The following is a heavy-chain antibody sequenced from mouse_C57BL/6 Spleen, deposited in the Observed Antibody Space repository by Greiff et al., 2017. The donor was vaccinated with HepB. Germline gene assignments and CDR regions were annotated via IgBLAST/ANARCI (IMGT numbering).Heavy chain of an antibody. J-gene: IGHJ2*01. D-gene: IGHD1-1*01. CDR1: GFTFSDYG. Sequence: EVQLVESGGGLVKPGGSLKLSCAASGFTFSDYGMHWVRQAPEKGLEWVAYISSGSSTIYYADTVKGRFTISRDNAKNTLYLQMTSLSSEDTAMYYCASACGSSHDYFDYWGQGTTLTVSS. CDR2: ISSGSSTI. V-gene: IGHV5-17*01. CDR3: ASACGSSHDYFDY.